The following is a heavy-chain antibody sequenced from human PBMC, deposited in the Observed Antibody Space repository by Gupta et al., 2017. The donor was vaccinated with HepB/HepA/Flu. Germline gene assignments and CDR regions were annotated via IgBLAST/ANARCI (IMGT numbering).Heavy chain of an antibody. D-gene: IGHD3-10*01. CDR1: EFTSGTYW. Sequence: AQLVHSGGCLVKPGGSLRLSCAASEFTSGTYWINWVRQAPGKGLVWLSRISDDGTMTTYEDSVKDRFDIARDIAQDTVYLQMNSLRVEDTAVYYCVRDSGEIQVLFDSWGQGTLVTVSS. V-gene: IGHV3-74*03. CDR3: VRDSGEIQVLFDS. J-gene: IGHJ5*01. CDR2: ISDDGTMT.